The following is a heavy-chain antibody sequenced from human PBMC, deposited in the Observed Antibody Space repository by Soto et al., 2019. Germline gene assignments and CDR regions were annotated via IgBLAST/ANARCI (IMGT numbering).Heavy chain of an antibody. CDR3: ARLRGYSGYGIDD. CDR2: IYYSGST. Sequence: SATLSHTCPDSGVSISNYYGRLIRPPPGKGLAWIEYIYYSGSTNYNPSLKSRVTISVDTSKNQFSLKLSSVTAADTAVYYCARLRGYSGYGIDDWGQGTLVTVSS. J-gene: IGHJ4*02. V-gene: IGHV4-59*01. CDR1: GVSISNYY. D-gene: IGHD5-12*01.